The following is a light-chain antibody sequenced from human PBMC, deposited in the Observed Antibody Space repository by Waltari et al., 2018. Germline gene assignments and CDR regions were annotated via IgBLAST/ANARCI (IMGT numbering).Light chain of an antibody. V-gene: IGKV3-20*01. CDR1: QSVNSRY. CDR3: QHYDRSST. J-gene: IGKJ1*01. CDR2: AAS. Sequence: EIVLTQSPGTLSLSPGERGTLSCRASQSVNSRYLAWYQQKPGQAPRLLLYAASSRATGIPDRFSGSGSGTEFSLTISRLEPEDFAVYYCQHYDRSSTFGQGTKVEMK.